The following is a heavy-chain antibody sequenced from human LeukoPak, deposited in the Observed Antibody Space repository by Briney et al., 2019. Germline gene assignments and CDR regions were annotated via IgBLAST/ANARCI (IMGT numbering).Heavy chain of an antibody. CDR3: ARDQRRFLEWTTFDY. CDR1: GFTFSSYA. D-gene: IGHD3-3*01. Sequence: GRSLRLSCAASGFTFSSYAMHWVRQAPGKGLEWVAVISYDGSNKYYADSVKGRFTISRDNSKNTLYLQMNSLRAEDTAVHYCARDQRRFLEWTTFDYWGQGTLVTVSS. CDR2: ISYDGSNK. V-gene: IGHV3-30-3*01. J-gene: IGHJ4*02.